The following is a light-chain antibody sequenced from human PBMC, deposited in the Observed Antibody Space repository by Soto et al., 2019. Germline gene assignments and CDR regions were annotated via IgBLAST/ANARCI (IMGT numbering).Light chain of an antibody. CDR3: QQSYTTPWT. CDR2: AAS. Sequence: DIQMTQSPSSLSASVGDRVTITCRASQSISTYLNWYQQKSGKAPKLLMYAASSLQSGVPSSLSGSGSGTDFTLTISSLQPEDFDAYYCQQSYTTPWTFGQGTKVENK. V-gene: IGKV1-39*01. CDR1: QSISTY. J-gene: IGKJ1*01.